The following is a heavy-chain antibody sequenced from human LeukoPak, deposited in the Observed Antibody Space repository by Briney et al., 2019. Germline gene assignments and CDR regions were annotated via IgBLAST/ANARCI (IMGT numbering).Heavy chain of an antibody. V-gene: IGHV3-49*03. CDR3: TREIRYFDWFQADY. J-gene: IGHJ4*02. CDR1: GFTFGDYS. Sequence: GGSLRLSCTTSGFTFGDYSMSWFRQAPGKGLEWVGFIRSKGYGGTAEYAASVKGRFTISRDDSNSIAYLQMDSLKTENTAVYYCTREIRYFDWFQADYWGQGTLVNVSS. CDR2: IRSKGYGGTA. D-gene: IGHD3-9*01.